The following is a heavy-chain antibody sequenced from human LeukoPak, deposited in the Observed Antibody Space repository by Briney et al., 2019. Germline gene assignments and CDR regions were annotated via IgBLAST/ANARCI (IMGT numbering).Heavy chain of an antibody. V-gene: IGHV3-13*04. Sequence: GGSLRLSCAASGFTFSNYDWHWVRQATGRGLEWVSGIGKGGYTYYADSVKGRFTITRENAKHYLYLQMNSLRAGDTAVYYCARGGPGPFDYWGQGTLVTVSS. CDR1: GFTFSNYD. D-gene: IGHD3-16*01. CDR2: IGKGGYT. J-gene: IGHJ4*02. CDR3: ARGGPGPFDY.